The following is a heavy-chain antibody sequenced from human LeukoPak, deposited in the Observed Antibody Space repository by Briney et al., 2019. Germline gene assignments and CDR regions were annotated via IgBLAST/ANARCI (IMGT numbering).Heavy chain of an antibody. Sequence: GGSLRLSCAASGFTFDDYGMSWVRQAPGKGLEWVSGINWNGGSTGYADSVKGRFTISRDNAKNSLYLQMNSLRAEDTALYYCARANGIAVAGTFDYWGQGTLVTVSS. J-gene: IGHJ4*02. CDR3: ARANGIAVAGTFDY. CDR2: INWNGGST. D-gene: IGHD6-19*01. CDR1: GFTFDDYG. V-gene: IGHV3-20*04.